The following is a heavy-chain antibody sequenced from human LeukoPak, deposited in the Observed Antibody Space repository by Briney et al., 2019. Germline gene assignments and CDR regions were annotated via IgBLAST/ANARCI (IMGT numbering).Heavy chain of an antibody. V-gene: IGHV1-69*05. CDR3: ARGDYGDYFYYFDY. CDR2: TIPIFGTA. J-gene: IGHJ4*02. CDR1: GGTFSSYA. Sequence: SVKVSCKASGGTFSSYAISWVRQAPGQGLEWMGGTIPIFGTANYAQKFQGRVTITTDESTSTAYMELSSLRSEDTAVYYCARGDYGDYFYYFDYWGQGTLVTVSS. D-gene: IGHD4-17*01.